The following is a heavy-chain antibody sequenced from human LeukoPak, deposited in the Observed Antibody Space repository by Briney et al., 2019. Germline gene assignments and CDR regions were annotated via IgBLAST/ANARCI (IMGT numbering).Heavy chain of an antibody. CDR3: AREGGFYRPLDY. CDR1: GGXISKTNC. J-gene: IGHJ4*02. Sequence: PSGTLSLTCVVSGGXISKTNCWTWVRQPPGKGLEWIGEVNLQGRTNYNPSLRGRVAISVDHSANHISLKLTSVTAADTAVYYCAREGGFYRPLDYSGQGTLVTVSS. CDR2: VNLQGRT. D-gene: IGHD3-3*01. V-gene: IGHV4-4*02.